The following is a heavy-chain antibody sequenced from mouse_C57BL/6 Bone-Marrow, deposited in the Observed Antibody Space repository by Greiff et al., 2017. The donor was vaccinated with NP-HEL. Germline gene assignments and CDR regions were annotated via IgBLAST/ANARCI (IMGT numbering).Heavy chain of an antibody. CDR3: ARHDGTPFAY. J-gene: IGHJ3*01. Sequence: EVKLVESGGGLVQPGGSLKLSCAASGFTFSDYYMYWVRQTPEKRLEWVAYISNGGGSTYYPDTVKGRFTISRDNAKNTLYLQMSRLKSEDTAMYYCARHDGTPFAYWGQGTLVTVSA. CDR1: GFTFSDYY. CDR2: ISNGGGST. V-gene: IGHV5-12*01. D-gene: IGHD1-1*01.